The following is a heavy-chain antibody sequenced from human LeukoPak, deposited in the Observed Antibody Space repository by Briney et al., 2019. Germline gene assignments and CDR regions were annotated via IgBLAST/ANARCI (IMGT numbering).Heavy chain of an antibody. J-gene: IGHJ4*02. V-gene: IGHV3-23*01. D-gene: IGHD1-26*01. CDR2: ISGSGAVA. Sequence: PGGSLRLSCAASGFTFSDYYMSWIRQAPGKGLEWVSGISGSGAVAYYADSMKGRFTISRDNSKNTLYLQMSSLRAEDTAVYYCAKDRSIGTYYTFDSWGQGSLVTVSS. CDR1: GFTFSDYY. CDR3: AKDRSIGTYYTFDS.